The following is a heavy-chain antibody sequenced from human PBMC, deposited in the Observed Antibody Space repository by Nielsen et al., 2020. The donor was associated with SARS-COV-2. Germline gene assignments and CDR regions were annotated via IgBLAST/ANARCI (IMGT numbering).Heavy chain of an antibody. V-gene: IGHV3-15*01. CDR2: IKSKTDGGTT. Sequence: GESLKISCAASGFTFSNAWMSWVRQAPGKGLEWVGRIKSKTDGGTTDYAAPVKGRFTISRDDSKNTLYLQMNSLKTEDTAVYYCTTGHIVGATLTDYWGQGTLVTVSS. J-gene: IGHJ4*02. CDR3: TTGHIVGATLTDY. CDR1: GFTFSNAW. D-gene: IGHD1-26*01.